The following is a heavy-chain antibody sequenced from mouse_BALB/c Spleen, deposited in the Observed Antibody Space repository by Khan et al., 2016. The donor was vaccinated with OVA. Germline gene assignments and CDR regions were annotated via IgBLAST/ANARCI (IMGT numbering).Heavy chain of an antibody. Sequence: EVQLQESGPGLVKPSQSLSLTCTVTGYSITSGYGWNWIRQFPGNKLEWMGYISYSGRTNYNPSPKSRISITPDTSKNQFFLQLNSVTTEDTATYYCARTARIKYWGQGTTLTVSS. CDR2: ISYSGRT. CDR3: ARTARIKY. CDR1: GYSITSGYG. D-gene: IGHD1-2*01. J-gene: IGHJ2*01. V-gene: IGHV3-2*02.